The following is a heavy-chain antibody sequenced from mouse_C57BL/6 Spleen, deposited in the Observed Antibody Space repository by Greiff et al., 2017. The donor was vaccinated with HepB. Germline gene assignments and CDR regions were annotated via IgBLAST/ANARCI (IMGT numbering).Heavy chain of an antibody. J-gene: IGHJ2*01. D-gene: IGHD2-1*01. CDR3: AKNSDYGNYGYFDY. CDR1: GFSLTSYG. V-gene: IGHV2-5*01. Sequence: VKLVESGPGLVQPSQSLSITCTVSGFSLTSYGVHWVRQSPGKGLEWLGVIWRGGSTDYNAAFMSRLSITKDNSKSQVFFKMNSLQADDTAIYYCAKNSDYGNYGYFDYWGQGTTLTVSS. CDR2: IWRGGST.